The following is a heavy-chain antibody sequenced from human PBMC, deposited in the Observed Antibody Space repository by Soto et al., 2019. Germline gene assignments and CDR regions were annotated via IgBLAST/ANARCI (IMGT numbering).Heavy chain of an antibody. D-gene: IGHD2-15*01. J-gene: IGHJ3*02. V-gene: IGHV3-23*01. Sequence: GGSLRLSCAASGFTFSSYAMSWVRQAPGKGLEWVSAISGSGGSTYYADSVKGRFTISRDNSKNTLYRQMNSLRAEDTAVYYCAKLGYCSGGSCSFHAFDIWGQGTMVTVSS. CDR1: GFTFSSYA. CDR3: AKLGYCSGGSCSFHAFDI. CDR2: ISGSGGST.